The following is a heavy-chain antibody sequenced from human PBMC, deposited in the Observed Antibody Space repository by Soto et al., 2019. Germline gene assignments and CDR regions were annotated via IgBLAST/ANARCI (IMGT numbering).Heavy chain of an antibody. V-gene: IGHV3-15*07. CDR2: IKSKTDGGTT. CDR1: GFTVSIGR. CDR3: TTDFYDFWSGRYFDY. J-gene: IGHJ4*02. Sequence: PGGSLRLSCAASGFTVSIGRINWVRQAQGKGLEWVGRIKSKTDGGTTDYAAPVKGRFTISRDDSKNTLYLQMNSLKTEDTAVYYCTTDFYDFWSGRYFDYWGQGTLVTVSS. D-gene: IGHD3-3*01.